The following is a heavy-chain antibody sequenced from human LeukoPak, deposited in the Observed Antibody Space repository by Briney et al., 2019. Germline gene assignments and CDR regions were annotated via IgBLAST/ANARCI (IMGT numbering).Heavy chain of an antibody. J-gene: IGHJ4*02. Sequence: ASVKVSCKASGYTFTGYYIHWVRQAPGQGLEWMGWINPNSGGTNYAQKFQGRVTMTRDTSISTAYMELSRLRSDDTAVYYCALFVITFLGVVIPEITYGGKEPLVPFSS. CDR1: GYTFTGYY. CDR3: ALFVITFLGVVIPEITY. CDR2: INPNSGGT. D-gene: IGHD3-3*01. V-gene: IGHV1-2*02.